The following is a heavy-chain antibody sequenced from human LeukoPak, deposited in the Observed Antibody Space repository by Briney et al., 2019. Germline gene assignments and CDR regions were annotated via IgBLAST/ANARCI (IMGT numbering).Heavy chain of an antibody. J-gene: IGHJ4*02. Sequence: GGSLRLSCAASGFTFDDYGMSWVRQAPGKGLEWVSGINCNGGSTGYADSVKGRFTISRDNAKNSLYLQMNSLRAEDTALYYCARGPGSGFWYYFDYWGQGTLVTVSS. D-gene: IGHD3-10*01. CDR1: GFTFDDYG. V-gene: IGHV3-20*04. CDR2: INCNGGST. CDR3: ARGPGSGFWYYFDY.